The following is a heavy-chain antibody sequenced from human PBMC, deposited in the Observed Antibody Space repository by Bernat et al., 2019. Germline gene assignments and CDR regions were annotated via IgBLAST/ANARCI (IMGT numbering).Heavy chain of an antibody. D-gene: IGHD4-17*01. V-gene: IGHV4-39*01. Sequence: QLQLQESGPGLVKPSETLSLTCTVSGGSISSSSYYWGWIRQPPGKGLEWIGSIYYSWSTYYNPSLKSRVTISVDTSKNQFSLKLSSVTAADTAVYYCARDTIMTTVTTVEFDYWGQGTLVTVSS. CDR3: ARDTIMTTVTTVEFDY. J-gene: IGHJ4*02. CDR2: IYYSWST. CDR1: GGSISSSSYY.